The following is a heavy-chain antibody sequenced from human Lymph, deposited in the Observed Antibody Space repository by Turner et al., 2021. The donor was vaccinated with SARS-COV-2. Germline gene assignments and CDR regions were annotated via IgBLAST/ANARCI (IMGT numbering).Heavy chain of an antibody. D-gene: IGHD3-3*01. V-gene: IGHV1-24*01. CDR3: ATGPYDFWSGPSPGYYGMDV. J-gene: IGHJ6*02. CDR1: GYTLTEVS. Sequence: QVQLVQSGAEVKTPGASVEVSCEVSGYTLTEVSMHLVRQAPGKGLEWMGGFDPEDGETIYAQKFQGRVTMTEDTSTDTAYMELSSLRSEDTAVYYCATGPYDFWSGPSPGYYGMDVWGQGTTVTVSS. CDR2: FDPEDGET.